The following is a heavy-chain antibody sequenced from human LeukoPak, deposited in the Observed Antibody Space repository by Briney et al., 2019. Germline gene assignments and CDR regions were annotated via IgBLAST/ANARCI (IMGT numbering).Heavy chain of an antibody. J-gene: IGHJ4*02. Sequence: SGTLSLTCAVSGGSISSSNWWSWVRQPPGKGLEWIGEIYHSGSTNYNPSLKSRVTISVDKSKNQFSLKLSSVTAADTAVYYCAREHYDYVWGNFDYWGQGTLVTVSS. CDR3: AREHYDYVWGNFDY. CDR1: GGSISSSNW. V-gene: IGHV4-4*02. D-gene: IGHD3-16*01. CDR2: IYHSGST.